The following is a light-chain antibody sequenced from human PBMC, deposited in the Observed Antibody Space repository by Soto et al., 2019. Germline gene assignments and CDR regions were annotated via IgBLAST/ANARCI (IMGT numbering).Light chain of an antibody. CDR2: KAS. Sequence: DSHITHSPSTLSASVGDRVTITCRASQSISTWLAWYQQKPGKAPKLLIYKASSLRNGVPSRFSGSGSGTEFPLTIHSLQPDDFASYYCQQYNGYPHTFGQGTKVDIK. CDR3: QQYNGYPHT. CDR1: QSISTW. J-gene: IGKJ2*01. V-gene: IGKV1-5*03.